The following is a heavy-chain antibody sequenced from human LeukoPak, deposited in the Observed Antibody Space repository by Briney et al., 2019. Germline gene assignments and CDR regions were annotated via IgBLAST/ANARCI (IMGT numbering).Heavy chain of an antibody. CDR2: IVVGSGNT. D-gene: IGHD5-12*01. CDR1: GFTFTSSA. J-gene: IGHJ4*02. V-gene: IGHV1-58*01. CDR3: ARVLGGFSYFEY. Sequence: SVKVSCKASGFTFTSSAVQWVRQARGQRLEWIGWIVVGSGNTNYAQKFQERVTITRDMSTSTAYMELSSLRSEDTAVYYCARVLGGFSYFEYWGQGTLVTVSS.